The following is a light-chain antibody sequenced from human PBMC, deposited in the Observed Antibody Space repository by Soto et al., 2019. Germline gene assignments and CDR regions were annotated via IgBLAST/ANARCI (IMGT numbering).Light chain of an antibody. CDR1: SSDVGGYNY. CDR3: SSYTSSSTLV. J-gene: IGLJ2*01. Sequence: QSALTQPASVSGPPGKSITISAPGPSSDVGGYNYVSWYQQHPGKAPNLMIYDVSNRPSGFSNRFSGSKSGNTASLTISGLQAEDEADYYCSSYTSSSTLVFGGGTKLTVL. CDR2: DVS. V-gene: IGLV2-14*01.